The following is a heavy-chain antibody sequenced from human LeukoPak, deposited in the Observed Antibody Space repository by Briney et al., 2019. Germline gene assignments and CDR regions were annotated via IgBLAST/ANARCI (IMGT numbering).Heavy chain of an antibody. J-gene: IGHJ4*02. CDR3: ARTHYYDSSGYYYDY. Sequence: SETLSLTCTVSGGSISSYYWSWIRQPPGKGLECIGDIYYSGSTNYNPSLKSRVTISVDTSKNQFSLKLSSVTAADTAVYYCARTHYYDSSGYYYDYWGQGTLVTVSS. D-gene: IGHD3-22*01. CDR2: IYYSGST. CDR1: GGSISSYY. V-gene: IGHV4-59*08.